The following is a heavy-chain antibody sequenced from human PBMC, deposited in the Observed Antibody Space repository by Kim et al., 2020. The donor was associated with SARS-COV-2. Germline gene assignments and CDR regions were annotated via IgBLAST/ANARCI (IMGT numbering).Heavy chain of an antibody. J-gene: IGHJ4*02. CDR2: T. V-gene: IGHV4-39*01. Sequence: TYYNPSLKSRFTISVDTSRNQFSLKLSSVTAADTAVYYCARQEAAAEFDYWGQGTLVTVSS. D-gene: IGHD6-13*01. CDR3: ARQEAAAEFDY.